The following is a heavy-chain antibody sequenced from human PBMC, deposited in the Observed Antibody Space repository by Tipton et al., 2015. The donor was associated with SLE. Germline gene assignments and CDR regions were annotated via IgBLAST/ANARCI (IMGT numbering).Heavy chain of an antibody. CDR1: GGSISSHY. Sequence: TLSLTCTVSGGSISSHYWSWIRQPPGKGLEWIGYIYYSGSTNYNPPLKSRVTISVDTSKNQFSLKLSSVTAADTAVYYCARSAGYGSNWAHFDYWGQGTLVTVSS. D-gene: IGHD6-13*01. CDR3: ARSAGYGSNWAHFDY. V-gene: IGHV4-59*11. J-gene: IGHJ4*02. CDR2: IYYSGST.